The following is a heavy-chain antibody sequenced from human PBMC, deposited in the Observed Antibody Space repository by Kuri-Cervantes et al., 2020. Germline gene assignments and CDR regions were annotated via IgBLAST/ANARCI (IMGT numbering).Heavy chain of an antibody. V-gene: IGHV4-4*02. Sequence: SETLSLTCVVSGDSISSSNWWTWVRQPPGKGLEWIGEIFHSGSTNQNPSLKSRVTISVDTSKNQFSLKLSSVTAADTAVYYCARVDTYYDSSGYSTCDAFDIWGQGTMVTVSS. CDR3: ARVDTYYDSSGYSTCDAFDI. J-gene: IGHJ3*02. D-gene: IGHD3-22*01. CDR1: GDSISSSNW. CDR2: IFHSGST.